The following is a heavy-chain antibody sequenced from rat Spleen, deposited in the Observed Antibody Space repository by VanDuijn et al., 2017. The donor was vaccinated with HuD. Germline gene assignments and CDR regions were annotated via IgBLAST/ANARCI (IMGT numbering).Heavy chain of an antibody. V-gene: IGHV5-20*01. J-gene: IGHJ2*01. CDR2: ITNSGGNT. CDR1: GFTFSDYY. CDR3: TTGVY. Sequence: EVQLAESDGGLVQPGRSLKLSCAASGFTFSDYYMAWVRQAPTKGLEWVASITNSGGNTYSRDSVKGRFTISRDNAKSTLYLRMDSLRSEDTATYYCTTGVYWGQGVMVTVSS.